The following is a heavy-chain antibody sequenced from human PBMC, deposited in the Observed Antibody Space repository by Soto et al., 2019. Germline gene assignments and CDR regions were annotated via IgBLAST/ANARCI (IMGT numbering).Heavy chain of an antibody. CDR2: IYYSGNP. CDR1: GDSISSNY. CDR3: AHSKNPPYNWNYECYFDY. V-gene: IGHV4-59*01. J-gene: IGHJ4*02. Sequence: SETLSLTCTVSGDSISSNYWSWIRQPPGKGLGWIGYIYYSGNPTYNPSFKSRVTMSVDRSKNQFSLKLSSVTAADTATYYCAHSKNPPYNWNYECYFDYWGQGTLVTVSS. D-gene: IGHD1-7*01.